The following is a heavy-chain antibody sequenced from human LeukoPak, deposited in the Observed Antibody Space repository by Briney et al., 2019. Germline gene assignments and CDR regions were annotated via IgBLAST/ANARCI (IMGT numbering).Heavy chain of an antibody. CDR1: GGTFNNYA. D-gene: IGHD5-12*01. J-gene: IGHJ4*02. CDR3: ARERGDSGYDFDY. V-gene: IGHV1-69*04. Sequence: ASVKVSCKTSGGTFNNYAISWVRQAPGQGLEWMGRIIPILGIPDYAQNFQGRVTITADKSTSTAYMELTRLRSDDTAVYYCARERGDSGYDFDYWGQGTLVTVSS. CDR2: IIPILGIP.